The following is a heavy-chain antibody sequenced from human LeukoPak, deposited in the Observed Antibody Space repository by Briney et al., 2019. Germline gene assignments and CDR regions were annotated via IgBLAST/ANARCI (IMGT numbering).Heavy chain of an antibody. CDR2: ISDSGGNT. CDR1: GFTFSSYA. CDR3: ASGTGTTGEDDAFDV. Sequence: GGSLRLSCAPSGFTFSSYAMNWVRQAPGKGLEWVSVISDSGGNTYFADSVKGRFAISRDNSKNTLYLHMTSLRAEDTAVYYCASGTGTTGEDDAFDVWGQGTMVTVSS. J-gene: IGHJ3*01. V-gene: IGHV3-23*01. D-gene: IGHD1-7*01.